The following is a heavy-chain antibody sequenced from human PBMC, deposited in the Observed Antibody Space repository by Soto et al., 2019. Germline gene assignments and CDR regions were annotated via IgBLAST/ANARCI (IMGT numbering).Heavy chain of an antibody. J-gene: IGHJ4*02. CDR1: GYTFTGYY. Sequence: GALVKVSCKASGYTFTGYYMHWVRQAPGQGLEWMGWINPNSGGTNYAQKFQGRVTMTRDTSISTAYMELSRLRSDDTAVYYCARGGHYYDSSGYPLDYWGQGTLVTVSS. V-gene: IGHV1-2*02. CDR3: ARGGHYYDSSGYPLDY. CDR2: INPNSGGT. D-gene: IGHD3-22*01.